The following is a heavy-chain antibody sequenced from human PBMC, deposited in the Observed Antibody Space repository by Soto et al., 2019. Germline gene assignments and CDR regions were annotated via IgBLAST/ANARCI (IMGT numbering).Heavy chain of an antibody. D-gene: IGHD6-13*01. V-gene: IGHV4-59*08. Sequence: QVQLQESGPGLVKPSETLSLTCTVSGGSISSYYWSWIRQPPGKGLEWIGYIYYSGSTNYNPSLKSRVTISVDTSKNQFSLKLSSVTASATAVYYCARTYSSSWYGLGAFDIWGQGTMVTVSS. J-gene: IGHJ3*02. CDR1: GGSISSYY. CDR3: ARTYSSSWYGLGAFDI. CDR2: IYYSGST.